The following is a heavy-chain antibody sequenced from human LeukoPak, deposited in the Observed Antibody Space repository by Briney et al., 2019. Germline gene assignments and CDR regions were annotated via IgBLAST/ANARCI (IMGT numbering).Heavy chain of an antibody. J-gene: IGHJ4*02. CDR1: GFAFDEHG. Sequence: GGSLRLSCTASGFAFDEHGMSWVRQVPGKGLEWFSGINWSGGSTGYADPLRGRLTISRDNAKNSLYLQMDSLRAEDTALYYCARAPITSPFYFDYWGQGTLVTVSS. V-gene: IGHV3-20*04. CDR2: INWSGGST. D-gene: IGHD2-2*01. CDR3: ARAPITSPFYFDY.